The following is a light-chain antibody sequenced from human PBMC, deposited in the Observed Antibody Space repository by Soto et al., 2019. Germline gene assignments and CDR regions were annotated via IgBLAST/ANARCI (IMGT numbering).Light chain of an antibody. V-gene: IGKV3-15*01. CDR3: QQYNNWPALT. J-gene: IGKJ4*01. Sequence: EIVMTQSPATLSVSPGERATLSCRASQSVSNNLAWYQQKPGQAPRLLIYGASTRATGIPARFSGSGSGTEFTITISSLPSEDFAVSYCQQYNNWPALTFGGGTKVEIK. CDR2: GAS. CDR1: QSVSNN.